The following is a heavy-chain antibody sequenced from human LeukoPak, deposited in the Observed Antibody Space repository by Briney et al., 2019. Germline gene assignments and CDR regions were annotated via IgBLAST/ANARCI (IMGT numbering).Heavy chain of an antibody. CDR3: ARATWIQLWFPYYFDY. D-gene: IGHD5-18*01. CDR2: IRYDGSNK. V-gene: IGHV3-30*02. CDR1: GLTFSSYG. Sequence: GGSLRLSCVASGLTFSSYGMHWVRQAPGKGLEWVAFIRYDGSNKYYADSVKGRFTISRDNSKNTLYLQMNSLRAEDTAVYYCARATWIQLWFPYYFDYWGQGTLVTVSS. J-gene: IGHJ4*02.